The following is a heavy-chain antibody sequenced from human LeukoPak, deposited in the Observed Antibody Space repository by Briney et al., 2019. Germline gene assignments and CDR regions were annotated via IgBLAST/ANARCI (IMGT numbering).Heavy chain of an antibody. V-gene: IGHV3-21*04. D-gene: IGHD6-6*01. CDR1: GFTFSSYS. CDR2: ISSSSSYI. J-gene: IGHJ4*02. CDR3: AKATPGSSSSPRSY. Sequence: PGGSLRLSCAASGFTFSSYSMNWVRQAPGKGLEWVSSISSSSSYIYYADSVKGRFTISRDDAKNSLYLQMNSLRAEDTAVYYRAKATPGSSSSPRSYWGQGTLVTVSS.